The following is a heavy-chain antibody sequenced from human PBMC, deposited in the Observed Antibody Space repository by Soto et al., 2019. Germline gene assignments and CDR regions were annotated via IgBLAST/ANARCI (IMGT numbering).Heavy chain of an antibody. Sequence: ASVKVSCKASGYTFTSYDINWVRQATGQGLEWMGWMNPNSGNTGYAQKFQGRVTMTRNTSISTAYMELSSLRSEDTAVYYCASGHDFWSGYYSFNWFDPWGQGTLVTVSS. V-gene: IGHV1-8*01. CDR1: GYTFTSYD. CDR2: MNPNSGNT. D-gene: IGHD3-3*01. J-gene: IGHJ5*02. CDR3: ASGHDFWSGYYSFNWFDP.